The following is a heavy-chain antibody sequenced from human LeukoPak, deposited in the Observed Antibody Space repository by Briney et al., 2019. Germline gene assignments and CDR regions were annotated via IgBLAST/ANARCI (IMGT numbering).Heavy chain of an antibody. CDR3: AKDLGYCSGGSCGDY. CDR2: ISGSGGST. Sequence: GGSLRLSCAASGFTFSSYAMSWVRQAPGKGLEWVSAISGSGGSTYYADSVKGRFTISRDNPKNTLYLQMNSLRAEDTAVYYCAKDLGYCSGGSCGDYWGQGTLVTVSS. V-gene: IGHV3-23*01. D-gene: IGHD2-15*01. J-gene: IGHJ4*02. CDR1: GFTFSSYA.